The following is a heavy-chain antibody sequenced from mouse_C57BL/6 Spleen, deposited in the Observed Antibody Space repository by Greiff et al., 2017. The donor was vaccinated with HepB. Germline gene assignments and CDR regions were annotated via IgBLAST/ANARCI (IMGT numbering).Heavy chain of an antibody. V-gene: IGHV1-82*01. CDR3: ARATVVATHYFDY. Sequence: VQLQQSGPELVKPGASVKISCKASGYAFSSSWMNWVKQRPGKGLEWIGRIYPGDGDTNYNGKFKGKATLTADKSSSTAYMQLSRLTSEDSAVYFCARATVVATHYFDYWGQGTTLTVSS. CDR1: GYAFSSSW. J-gene: IGHJ2*01. D-gene: IGHD1-1*01. CDR2: IYPGDGDT.